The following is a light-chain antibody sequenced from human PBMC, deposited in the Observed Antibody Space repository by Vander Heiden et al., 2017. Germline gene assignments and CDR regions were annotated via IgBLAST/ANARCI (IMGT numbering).Light chain of an antibody. V-gene: IGKV4-1*01. CDR2: WAS. J-gene: IGKJ2*01. CDR1: QTVLYSSNNKNF. CDR3: HQYVSSAFT. Sequence: DIVMTQSPDSLAVSLGERATINCKSSQTVLYSSNNKNFLAWYQQKPGQPPKLLIYWASARESGVPDRLSGSGSGTDFTLTISSLQAEDLAVYYCHQYVSSAFTFGQGTKLELK.